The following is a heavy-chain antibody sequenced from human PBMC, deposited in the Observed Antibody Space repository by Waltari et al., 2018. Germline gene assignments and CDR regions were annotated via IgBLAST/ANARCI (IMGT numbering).Heavy chain of an antibody. CDR3: ARIPYPVVTDNLDAFDI. CDR2: IFSNDEK. V-gene: IGHV2-26*01. J-gene: IGHJ3*02. Sequence: QVTLKESGPVLVKPTETLTLTCTVSGFSLSNARMGVSWIRQPPGKALEWLAHIFSNDEKSYSSSLKSRLTISKDTSKSQVVLTMTNMDPVDTATYYCARIPYPVVTDNLDAFDIWGQGTMVTVSS. CDR1: GFSLSNARMG. D-gene: IGHD2-21*02.